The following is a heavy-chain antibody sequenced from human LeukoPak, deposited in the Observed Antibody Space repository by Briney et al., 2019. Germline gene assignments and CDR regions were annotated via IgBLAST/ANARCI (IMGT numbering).Heavy chain of an antibody. CDR3: ARTRITMVRGVIIFGAFDI. CDR2: INAGNGNT. D-gene: IGHD3-10*01. Sequence: ASVKVSCKASGYTFTSYAMHWVRQAPGQRLEWMGWINAGNGNTKYSQKFQGRVTITRDTSASTAYMELSSLRSEDTAVYYCARTRITMVRGVIIFGAFDIWGQGTMVTVSS. J-gene: IGHJ3*02. CDR1: GYTFTSYA. V-gene: IGHV1-3*01.